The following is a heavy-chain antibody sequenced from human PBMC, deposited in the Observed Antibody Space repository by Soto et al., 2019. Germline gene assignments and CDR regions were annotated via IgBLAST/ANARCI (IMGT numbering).Heavy chain of an antibody. CDR2: IWYDGSNK. CDR1: GFTFSSYG. J-gene: IGHJ4*02. D-gene: IGHD6-13*01. CDR3: ARWGIAAGDY. V-gene: IGHV3-33*01. Sequence: QVQLVESGGGVVQPGRSLRLSCAASGFTFSSYGMHWVRQAPGKGLEWVAVIWYDGSNKYYADSVKGRFTISRDNYKNTVYLQINSLRAEDTAVYYCARWGIAAGDYWGQGTLVTVSS.